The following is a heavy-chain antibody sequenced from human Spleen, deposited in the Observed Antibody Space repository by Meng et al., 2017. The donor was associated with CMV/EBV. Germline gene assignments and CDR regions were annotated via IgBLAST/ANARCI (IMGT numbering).Heavy chain of an antibody. V-gene: IGHV3-20*04. D-gene: IGHD6-19*01. CDR3: AKDIGQWLGIGYLDY. CDR1: GFTFDDYG. CDR2: INWNGYST. Sequence: GESLKISCAASGFTFDDYGMSWVRQAPGKGLEWVSGINWNGYSTGYADSVKGRFTISRDNAKNSLYLQMSGLRAEDTALYYCAKDIGQWLGIGYLDYWGQGTLVTVSS. J-gene: IGHJ4*02.